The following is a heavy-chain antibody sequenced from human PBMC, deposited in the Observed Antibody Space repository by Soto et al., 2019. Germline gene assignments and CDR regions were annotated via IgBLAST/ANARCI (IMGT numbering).Heavy chain of an antibody. CDR1: GGSISSYY. J-gene: IGHJ6*03. V-gene: IGHV4-59*01. CDR2: IYYSGST. CDR3: ARGKKQRGYYYYYMDF. Sequence: QVQLQESGPGLVKPSETLSLTCTVSGGSISSYYWSWIRQPPGKGLEWIGYIYYSGSTNYNPSLKRRVTISVDTSKNQFSLKLSSVTAADTAVYYCARGKKQRGYYYYYMDFWGKGTTVTVSS. D-gene: IGHD6-25*01.